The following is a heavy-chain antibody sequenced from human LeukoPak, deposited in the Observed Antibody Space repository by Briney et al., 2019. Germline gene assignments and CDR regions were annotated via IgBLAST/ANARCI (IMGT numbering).Heavy chain of an antibody. J-gene: IGHJ4*02. CDR2: IRYDGSNK. D-gene: IGHD3-22*01. CDR3: VKDYYDTGGLDY. CDR1: GFTFSSYG. Sequence: GGSLRLSCAASGFTFSSYGMHWVRQARGKGLEWVAFIRYDGSNKYYADSVKGRFTISRDNSKNTLDLQMNSLRAEDTAVYYCVKDYYDTGGLDYWGQGPLVTVSS. V-gene: IGHV3-30*02.